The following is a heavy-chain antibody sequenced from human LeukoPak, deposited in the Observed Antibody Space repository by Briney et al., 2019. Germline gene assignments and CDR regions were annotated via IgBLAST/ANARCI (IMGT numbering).Heavy chain of an antibody. CDR2: IYYSGST. CDR3: ARSMSLYYYDSSGSVSWFDP. Sequence: PSETLSLTCTVSGGSISRYYWSWIRQPPGKGLEWIGYIYYSGSTNYNPSLKSRVTISVDTSKNQFSLKLSSVTAADTAVYYCARSMSLYYYDSSGSVSWFDPWGQGTLVTVSS. CDR1: GGSISRYY. D-gene: IGHD3-22*01. V-gene: IGHV4-59*01. J-gene: IGHJ5*02.